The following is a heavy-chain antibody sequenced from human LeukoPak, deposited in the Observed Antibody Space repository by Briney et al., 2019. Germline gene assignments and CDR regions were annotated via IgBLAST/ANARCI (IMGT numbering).Heavy chain of an antibody. J-gene: IGHJ4*02. Sequence: ASVKVSCKASGYTFTSYAIHWVRQAPGQRLEWMGWINAGNGNTKYSQKFQGRVTITADKSTSTAYMELSSLRSEDTAVYYCARESTFGDSSGYEAPPTIDYWGQGTLVTVSS. CDR2: INAGNGNT. D-gene: IGHD3-22*01. CDR3: ARESTFGDSSGYEAPPTIDY. CDR1: GYTFTSYA. V-gene: IGHV1-3*01.